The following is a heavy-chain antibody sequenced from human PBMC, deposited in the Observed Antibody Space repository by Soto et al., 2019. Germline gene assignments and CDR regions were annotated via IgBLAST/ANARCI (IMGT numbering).Heavy chain of an antibody. CDR3: ARTGHSGSYDF. Sequence: GASVKVSCKASGYTFANYGIHWVRQAPGQRLEWMGWINVVNGGTKYSENFQGRVTITMDTSASTVYLGLSSLSSEDTASYYCARTGHSGSYDFWGQGTLVTVSS. V-gene: IGHV1-3*01. J-gene: IGHJ4*02. D-gene: IGHD3-22*01. CDR2: INVVNGGT. CDR1: GYTFANYG.